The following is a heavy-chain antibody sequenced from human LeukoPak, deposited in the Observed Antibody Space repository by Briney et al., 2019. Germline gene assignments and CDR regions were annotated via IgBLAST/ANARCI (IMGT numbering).Heavy chain of an antibody. V-gene: IGHV1-2*02. D-gene: IGHD2-2*01. CDR2: INPNSGGT. J-gene: IGHJ5*02. CDR1: GYTFTGYY. Sequence: GASVKVSCKASGYTFTGYYMHWVRQAPGQGLEWMGWINPNSGGTNYAQKFQGRVTMTRDTSISTAYMELSRLRSDDTAVYYCARVGCSSTSCYVWFDPWGQGTLVTVSS. CDR3: ARVGCSSTSCYVWFDP.